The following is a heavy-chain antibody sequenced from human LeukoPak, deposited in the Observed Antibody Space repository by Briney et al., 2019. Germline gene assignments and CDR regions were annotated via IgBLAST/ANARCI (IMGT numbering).Heavy chain of an antibody. Sequence: TGGSLRLSCAVSGFTFSSYGMSWVRQAPGKGLEWVSAISDSGSDTYYADSVKGRFTISKENSKNTLYLRMNSLRADDTAVYYCAKRVPYSSSSVYFDYWGQGTLVTVSS. CDR3: AKRVPYSSSSVYFDY. J-gene: IGHJ4*02. D-gene: IGHD6-6*01. V-gene: IGHV3-23*01. CDR2: ISDSGSDT. CDR1: GFTFSSYG.